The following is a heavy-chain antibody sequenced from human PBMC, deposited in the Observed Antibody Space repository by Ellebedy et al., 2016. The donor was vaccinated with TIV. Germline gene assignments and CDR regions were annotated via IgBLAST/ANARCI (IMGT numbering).Heavy chain of an antibody. D-gene: IGHD4-11*01. CDR1: GGSISNYY. CDR2: IYTTGSA. J-gene: IGHJ4*02. CDR3: ARTTAVTTASWDY. Sequence: MPSETLSLTCTVPGGSISNYYWGWTRQPAGKGLEWIGRIYTTGSANYNPSLTSRITMSVDTSKNQFSLKLTSVTAADTAVYFCARTTAVTTASWDYWGQGTLVTVSS. V-gene: IGHV4-4*07.